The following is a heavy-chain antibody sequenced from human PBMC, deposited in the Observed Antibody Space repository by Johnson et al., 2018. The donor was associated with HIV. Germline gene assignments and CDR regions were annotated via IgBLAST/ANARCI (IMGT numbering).Heavy chain of an antibody. CDR2: LYSGGTT. D-gene: IGHD3-16*01. Sequence: VQLVESGGGLVQPGGSLRLSCAASGFTVSRNYMSWVRQAPGKGLEWVSVLYSGGTTYYADSVKGRFTISRDTSENTVHLQMNDLRAEDTAVYYCAREALPRGLQSSFGGAFDIWGQGTMVTVSS. V-gene: IGHV3-66*01. J-gene: IGHJ3*02. CDR3: AREALPRGLQSSFGGAFDI. CDR1: GFTVSRNY.